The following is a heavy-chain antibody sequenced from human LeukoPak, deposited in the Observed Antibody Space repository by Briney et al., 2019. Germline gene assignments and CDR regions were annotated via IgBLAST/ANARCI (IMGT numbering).Heavy chain of an antibody. CDR3: ARAQGSYYHYYMDV. CDR1: GYTFTSYH. J-gene: IGHJ6*03. D-gene: IGHD1-26*01. CDR2: INPSGGSP. Sequence: ASVKVSCKASGYTFTSYHLHWVRQAAGQGLEWMGIINPSGGSPNYAQKFQGRVTMTRDMSTSTVNMELSSLRSEDTAVYYCARAQGSYYHYYMDVWGKGTTVTVSS. V-gene: IGHV1-46*01.